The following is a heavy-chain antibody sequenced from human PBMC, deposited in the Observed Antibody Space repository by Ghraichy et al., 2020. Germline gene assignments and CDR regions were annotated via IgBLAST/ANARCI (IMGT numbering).Heavy chain of an antibody. CDR3: ARVFPRYDSSGYSPHLYYYYGMDV. V-gene: IGHV1-69*06. J-gene: IGHJ6*02. Sequence: SVKVSCKASGGTFSSYAISWVRQAPGQGLEWMGGIIPIFGTANYAQKFQGRVTITADKSTSTAYMELSSLRSEDTAVYYCARVFPRYDSSGYSPHLYYYYGMDVWGQGTTVTVSS. D-gene: IGHD3-22*01. CDR2: IIPIFGTA. CDR1: GGTFSSYA.